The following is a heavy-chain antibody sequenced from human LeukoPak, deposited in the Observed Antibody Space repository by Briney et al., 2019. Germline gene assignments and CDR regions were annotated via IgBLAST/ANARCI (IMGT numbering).Heavy chain of an antibody. CDR2: IYYSGST. J-gene: IGHJ3*02. CDR3: ARDSTSTMVHHAFDI. D-gene: IGHD3-10*01. Sequence: SETLSLTCTVSGGSISSGDYYWSWIRQPPGKGPEWIGYIYYSGSTYYNPSLKSRVTLSVDTSKNQFSLKLSSVTAADTAVYYCARDSTSTMVHHAFDIWGQGTMVTVSS. V-gene: IGHV4-30-4*01. CDR1: GGSISSGDYY.